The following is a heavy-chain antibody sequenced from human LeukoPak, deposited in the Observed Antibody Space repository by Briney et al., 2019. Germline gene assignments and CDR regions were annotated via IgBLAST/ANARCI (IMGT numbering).Heavy chain of an antibody. J-gene: IGHJ4*02. CDR1: GFTFSSYW. CDR3: ATPDGDPGYPYYFDY. CDR2: IKQDGSEK. D-gene: IGHD4-17*01. Sequence: GGSLRLSCAASGFTFSSYWMSWVGQAPGKELEWVANIKQDGSEKYYVDSVKGRFTISRDNAKNSLYLQMNSLRAEDTAVYYCATPDGDPGYPYYFDYWGQGTLVTVSS. V-gene: IGHV3-7*01.